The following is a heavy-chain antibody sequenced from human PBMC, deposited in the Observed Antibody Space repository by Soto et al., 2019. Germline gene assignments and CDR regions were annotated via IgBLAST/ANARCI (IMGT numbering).Heavy chain of an antibody. D-gene: IGHD6-13*01. J-gene: IGHJ3*02. CDR2: IYYSGST. CDR3: ARREGPIAAAEDAFDI. Sequence: SETLSLTCTVSGGSLSSSSYYWGWIRQPPGKGLEWIGSIYYSGSTYYNPSLKSRVTISVDTSKNQFSLKLSSVTAADTAVYYCARREGPIAAAEDAFDIWGQGTMVTVSS. V-gene: IGHV4-39*01. CDR1: GGSLSSSSYY.